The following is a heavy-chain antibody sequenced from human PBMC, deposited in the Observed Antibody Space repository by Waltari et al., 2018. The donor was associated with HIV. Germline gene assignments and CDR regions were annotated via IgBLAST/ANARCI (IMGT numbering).Heavy chain of an antibody. CDR3: ARDGLRYSGTFYSDY. CDR2: ISTYNANT. V-gene: IGHV1-18*01. CDR1: GYTFLSSG. Sequence: QVHLVQSGAEMKKPGASVKVSCQASGYTFLSSGLSWVRQAPGHWLEWMGWISTYNANTNYAQSLQGRVTMTTDTSTTTAYMELRSLTSDDTAVYYCARDGLRYSGTFYSDYWGQGTLVTVSS. J-gene: IGHJ4*02. D-gene: IGHD1-26*01.